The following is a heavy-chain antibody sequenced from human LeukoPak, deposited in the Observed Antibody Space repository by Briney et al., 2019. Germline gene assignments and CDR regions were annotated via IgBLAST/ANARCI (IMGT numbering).Heavy chain of an antibody. CDR1: GYTFTGYY. CDR2: INPNSGGT. V-gene: IGHV1-2*06. Sequence: EASVKVSCKASGYTFTGYYMHWVRQAPGQGLEWMGRINPNSGGTNYAQKFQGRVTMTRDTSTSTVYMELSSLRSEDTAVYYCAREGLELLYWFDPWGQGTLVTVSS. J-gene: IGHJ5*02. D-gene: IGHD1-7*01. CDR3: AREGLELLYWFDP.